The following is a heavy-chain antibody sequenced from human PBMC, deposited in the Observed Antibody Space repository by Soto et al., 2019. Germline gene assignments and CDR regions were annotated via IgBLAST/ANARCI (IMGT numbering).Heavy chain of an antibody. Sequence: GGPLRLSCAASGFTFSSYAMSLVRQAPGKGLEWVSAISGSGGSTYYADSVKGRFTISRDNSKNTLYLQMNSLRAEDTAVYYCAKDRITIFGVVIQGSDYWGQGTLVTVSS. J-gene: IGHJ4*02. D-gene: IGHD3-3*01. V-gene: IGHV3-23*01. CDR1: GFTFSSYA. CDR2: ISGSGGST. CDR3: AKDRITIFGVVIQGSDY.